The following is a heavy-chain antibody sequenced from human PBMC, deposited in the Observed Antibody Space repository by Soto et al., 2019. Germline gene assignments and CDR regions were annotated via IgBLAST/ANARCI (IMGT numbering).Heavy chain of an antibody. J-gene: IGHJ5*02. CDR3: THSPLHSHHYS. V-gene: IGHV2-5*01. D-gene: IGHD2-15*01. CDR1: GFSLSTSGVG. Sequence: SGPTLVNPTQTLTLTCTFSGFSLSTSGVGVGWIRQPPGKALEWLALIYGNDDKHYRPSLKSRLTVTKDTSKNQVVLTMTNMDPVDTATYYCTHSPLHSHHYSWSQGTLVTVSS. CDR2: IYGNDDK.